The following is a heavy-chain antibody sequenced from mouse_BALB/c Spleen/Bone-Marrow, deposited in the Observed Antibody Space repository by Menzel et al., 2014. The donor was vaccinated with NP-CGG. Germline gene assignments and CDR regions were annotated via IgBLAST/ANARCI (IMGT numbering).Heavy chain of an antibody. D-gene: IGHD2-14*01. CDR3: ARDRGWYLDV. J-gene: IGHJ1*01. CDR1: GFNIKDTY. CDR2: IDPANGNN. V-gene: IGHV14-3*02. Sequence: EVNLVESGADLVKPGASVKLSCTASGFNIKDTYINWVRQRPEQGLEWIGRIDPANGNNKYDPKFQGKATITADTSSNTAYLQLSSLTSEDTVVYYCARDRGWYLDVWGAGITVNVSS.